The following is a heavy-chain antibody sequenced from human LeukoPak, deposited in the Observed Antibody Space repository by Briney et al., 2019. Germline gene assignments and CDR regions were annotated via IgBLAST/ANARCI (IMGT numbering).Heavy chain of an antibody. CDR3: TTDPESLAYYDIFTGYYPGDAFDI. V-gene: IGHV3-15*01. Sequence: KAGGSLRLSCAASGFTFSNAWMSWVRQAPGKGLEWVGRIKSKTDGGTTDYAAPVKGRFTISRDDSKNTLYLQMNSLKTEDTAVYYCTTDPESLAYYDIFTGYYPGDAFDIWGQGTMVTVSS. J-gene: IGHJ3*02. CDR1: GFTFSNAW. D-gene: IGHD3-9*01. CDR2: IKSKTDGGTT.